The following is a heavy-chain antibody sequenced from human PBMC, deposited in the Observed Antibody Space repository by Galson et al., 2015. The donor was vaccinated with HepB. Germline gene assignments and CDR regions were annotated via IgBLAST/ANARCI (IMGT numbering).Heavy chain of an antibody. Sequence: SVKVSCKASGYTFTSYGISWVRQAPGQGLEWMGWISGYNGNTNYVQILQGRVTMTTDTSTSTAYMELRSLRSDDTAVYYCARDQGLYGDYVWDYWGQGTLVTVSS. V-gene: IGHV1-18*04. CDR2: ISGYNGNT. J-gene: IGHJ4*02. CDR3: ARDQGLYGDYVWDY. D-gene: IGHD4-17*01. CDR1: GYTFTSYG.